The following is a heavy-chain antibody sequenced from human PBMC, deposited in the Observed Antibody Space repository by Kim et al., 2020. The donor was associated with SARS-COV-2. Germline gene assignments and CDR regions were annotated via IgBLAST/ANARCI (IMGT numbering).Heavy chain of an antibody. CDR1: GFRSSNYY. D-gene: IGHD2-15*01. Sequence: GGSLRLSCAASGFRSSNYYVNWVRQRPGKGLEWVSRISNDGGVTHYADSVRGRFTMSRDSAENTVYLQMNSLSAEDRAVYFCARGIFRDGFDVWGQGTTVSVSS. CDR2: ISNDGGVT. J-gene: IGHJ6*02. CDR3: ARGIFRDGFDV. V-gene: IGHV3-74*01.